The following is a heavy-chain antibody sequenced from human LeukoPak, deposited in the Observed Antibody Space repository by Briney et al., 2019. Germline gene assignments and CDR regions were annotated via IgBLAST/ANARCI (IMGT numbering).Heavy chain of an antibody. Sequence: GGTLRLSCAASGFTFSSYGMSWVRQAPGKGLEWVANIKQDGSEKYYVDSVKGRFTISRDNAKNSLYLQMNSLRVEDTAIYYCARDDAFDIWGQGTMVTVSS. CDR2: IKQDGSEK. CDR1: GFTFSSYG. V-gene: IGHV3-7*01. J-gene: IGHJ3*02. CDR3: ARDDAFDI.